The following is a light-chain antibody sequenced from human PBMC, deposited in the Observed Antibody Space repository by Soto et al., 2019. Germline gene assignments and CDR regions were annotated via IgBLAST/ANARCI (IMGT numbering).Light chain of an antibody. Sequence: QSVLTQPPSASVTPGQRVTISCSGSSSNIGSNYVYWYQQLPGTAPKLLIYRNNQRPSGVPDRFSGSKSGTSASLAISGLRSEDEADYYCAAWDDSLSAFYVFGTGTKATVL. V-gene: IGLV1-47*01. CDR3: AAWDDSLSAFYV. CDR1: SSNIGSNY. CDR2: RNN. J-gene: IGLJ1*01.